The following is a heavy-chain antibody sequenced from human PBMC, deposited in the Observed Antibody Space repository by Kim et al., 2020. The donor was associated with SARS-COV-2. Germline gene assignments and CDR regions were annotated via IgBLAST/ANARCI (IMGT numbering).Heavy chain of an antibody. CDR3: ARHVRRWLQLRPRNFDY. CDR2: IYYSGST. Sequence: SETLSLTCTVSGGSISSSSYYWGWIRQPPGKGLEWIGSIYYSGSTYYNPSLKSRVTISVDTSKNQFSLKLSSVTAADTAAYYCARHVRRWLQLRPRNFDYWGQGTLVTVSS. J-gene: IGHJ4*02. D-gene: IGHD5-12*01. CDR1: GGSISSSSYY. V-gene: IGHV4-39*01.